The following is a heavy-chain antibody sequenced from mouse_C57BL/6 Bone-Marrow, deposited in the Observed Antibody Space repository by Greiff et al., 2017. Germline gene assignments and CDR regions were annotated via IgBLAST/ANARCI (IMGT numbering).Heavy chain of an antibody. D-gene: IGHD1-1*01. Sequence: QVHVKQSGPGLVQPSQSLSITCTVSGFSLTSYGVHWVRQSPGKGLEWLGVIWRGGSTDYNAAFMSRLSITKDNSKSQVFFKMNSLQADDTAIYYCAKTPPYYYEDYYAMDYWGQGTSVTVSS. V-gene: IGHV2-5*01. J-gene: IGHJ4*01. CDR3: AKTPPYYYEDYYAMDY. CDR2: IWRGGST. CDR1: GFSLTSYG.